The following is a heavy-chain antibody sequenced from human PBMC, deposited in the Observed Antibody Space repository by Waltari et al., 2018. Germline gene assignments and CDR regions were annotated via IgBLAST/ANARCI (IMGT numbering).Heavy chain of an antibody. Sequence: QVQLVQSGAEVKKPGASVKVSCKASGYTFTSYDINWVRQATGQGLEWMGWMNPNSGGTNYAQKFQGRVTMTRDTSISTAYMELSRLRSDDTAVYYCARLYYGSGSVRTYYYYYGMDVWGQGTTVTVSS. CDR1: GYTFTSYD. D-gene: IGHD3-10*01. J-gene: IGHJ6*02. CDR3: ARLYYGSGSVRTYYYYYGMDV. V-gene: IGHV1-2*02. CDR2: MNPNSGGT.